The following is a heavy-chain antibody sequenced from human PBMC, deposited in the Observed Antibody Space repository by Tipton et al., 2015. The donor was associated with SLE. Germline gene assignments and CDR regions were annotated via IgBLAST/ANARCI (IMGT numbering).Heavy chain of an antibody. CDR2: IYYSGST. CDR1: GGSISSSSYY. D-gene: IGHD7-27*01. CDR3: ARDLGPWGNDAFDI. J-gene: IGHJ3*02. Sequence: TLSLTCTVSGGSISSSSYYWGWIRQPPGKGLEWIGSIYYSGSTYYNPSLKSRVTISVDTSKNQFSLKLRSVTAADTAVYYCARDLGPWGNDAFDIWGQGTMVTVSS. V-gene: IGHV4-39*02.